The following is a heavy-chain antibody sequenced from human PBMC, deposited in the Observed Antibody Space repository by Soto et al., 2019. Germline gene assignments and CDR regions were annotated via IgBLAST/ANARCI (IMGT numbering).Heavy chain of an antibody. CDR1: GFTFSIYA. CDR2: INGGGEIT. J-gene: IGHJ4*02. D-gene: IGHD4-17*01. V-gene: IGHV3-23*01. Sequence: EVQLLESGGGLVQPGGSLRLSCAASGFTFSIYAISWVRQAPGMGLEWVAVINGGGEITYYADSVKGRFTISRDNSKNTLYLQMNSLRAEDTAVYYGAEERYPVTSRYFDYWGQGTPVTVSS. CDR3: AEERYPVTSRYFDY.